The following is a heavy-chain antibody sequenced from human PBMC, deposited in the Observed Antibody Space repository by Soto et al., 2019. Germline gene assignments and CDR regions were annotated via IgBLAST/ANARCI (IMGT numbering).Heavy chain of an antibody. D-gene: IGHD3-10*01. J-gene: IGHJ4*02. V-gene: IGHV4-34*01. CDR1: GGSFSGYY. Sequence: SETLSLTCAVYGGSFSGYYWSWIRQPPGKGLEWIGEINHSGSTNYNPSLKSRVTISVDTSKNQFSLKLSSVTAADTAVYYCARGPYYGSGSYYTAPNKYFDYWGQGTLVTVSS. CDR2: INHSGST. CDR3: ARGPYYGSGSYYTAPNKYFDY.